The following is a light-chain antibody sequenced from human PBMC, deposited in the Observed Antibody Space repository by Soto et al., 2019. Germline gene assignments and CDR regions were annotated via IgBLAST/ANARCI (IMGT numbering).Light chain of an antibody. CDR2: GAS. CDR1: QSVSSS. Sequence: EIVMTQSPATLSVSPGERATLSCRASQSVSSSLAWYQHKPGQAPRLLIYGASIRATGIPGRFSGSGSGTEFTLTISSLQSDDFAAYYCQQYSNRYTFGQGTKLEI. CDR3: QQYSNRYT. V-gene: IGKV3D-15*01. J-gene: IGKJ2*01.